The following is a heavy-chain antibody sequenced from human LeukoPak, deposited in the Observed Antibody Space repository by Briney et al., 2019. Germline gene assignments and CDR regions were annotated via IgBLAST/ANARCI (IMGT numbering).Heavy chain of an antibody. CDR2: IYSGGST. Sequence: PGGSLRLSCAASGFTFSSYAMSWVRQAPGKGLEWVSVIYSGGSTHYADSVKGRFTISRDNSKNTLYLQMNSLRAEDTAVYYCARGFVGYYDTSGYDYWGQGTLVTVSS. V-gene: IGHV3-66*01. CDR1: GFTFSSYA. CDR3: ARGFVGYYDTSGYDY. J-gene: IGHJ4*02. D-gene: IGHD3-22*01.